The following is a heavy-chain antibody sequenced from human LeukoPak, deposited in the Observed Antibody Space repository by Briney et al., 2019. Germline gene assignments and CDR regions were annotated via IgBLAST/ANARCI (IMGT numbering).Heavy chain of an antibody. CDR1: GFTFSTYT. CDR2: IGSSGGGI. V-gene: IGHV3-23*01. CDR3: AIDPNWGTHS. Sequence: GGSLRLSCAASGFTFSTYTMYWVRHPPGKGREWVSIIGSSGGGIHYADSVKGRFTISRDNSKNALYLQMNSLRVEDTAVYYCAIDPNWGTHSWGQGVLVTVSS. J-gene: IGHJ4*02. D-gene: IGHD7-27*01.